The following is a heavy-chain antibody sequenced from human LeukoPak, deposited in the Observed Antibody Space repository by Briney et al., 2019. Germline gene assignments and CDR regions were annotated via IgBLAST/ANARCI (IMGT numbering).Heavy chain of an antibody. CDR3: ARKDWTDYYYFMDV. CDR1: GGSISSYY. J-gene: IGHJ6*03. CDR2: IYYSGST. D-gene: IGHD1-1*01. Sequence: SETLSLTCTVSGGSISSYYWSWIRQPPGKGLEWIGYIYYSGSTNYNTSLKSRVTISVDTSKNQFSLKLSSVTAADTAVYYWARKDWTDYYYFMDVWGKGTTVTVSS. V-gene: IGHV4-59*12.